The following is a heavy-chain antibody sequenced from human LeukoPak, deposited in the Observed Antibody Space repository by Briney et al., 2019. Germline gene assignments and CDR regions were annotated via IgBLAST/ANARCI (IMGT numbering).Heavy chain of an antibody. CDR1: GSTFSSYG. CDR3: AKDSSSSSWRLFDP. Sequence: GGSLKPPCPASGSTFSSYGMSWVRQPQGKGRDWVSSISWNSGSIDYADSVKGRFTISRDNAKNSLYLQMNSLRAEDTALYYCAKDSSSSSWRLFDPWGQGTLVTVSS. J-gene: IGHJ5*02. D-gene: IGHD6-13*01. V-gene: IGHV3-9*01. CDR2: ISWNSGSI.